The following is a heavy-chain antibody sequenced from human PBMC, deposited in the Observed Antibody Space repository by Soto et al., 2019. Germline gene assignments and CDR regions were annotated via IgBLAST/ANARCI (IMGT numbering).Heavy chain of an antibody. CDR1: GYTFTSFY. Sequence: ASVKVSCKTSGYTFTSFYVHWVRQAPGQGLEWMGVINTIGGDTTYAQRFQGRVTMTRDTATSTVHLEVTSLTSDDTATYYCARDSGGNGYNVDYWGQGTLVTSPQ. V-gene: IGHV1-46*01. D-gene: IGHD5-12*01. J-gene: IGHJ4*02. CDR2: INTIGGDT. CDR3: ARDSGGNGYNVDY.